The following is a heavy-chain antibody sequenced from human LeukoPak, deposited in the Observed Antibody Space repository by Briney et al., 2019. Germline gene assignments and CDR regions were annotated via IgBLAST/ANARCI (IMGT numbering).Heavy chain of an antibody. CDR1: GFTFSSYG. CDR3: AREMGYLVGATDY. V-gene: IGHV3-33*01. J-gene: IGHJ4*02. Sequence: PGGSLRLSCAASGFTFSSYGMHWVRQAPGKGLEWVAVIWYDGSNKYYADSVKGRFTISRDSSKNTLYLQMNSLRAEDTTVYYCAREMGYLVGATDYWGQGTLVTVSS. D-gene: IGHD1-26*01. CDR2: IWYDGSNK.